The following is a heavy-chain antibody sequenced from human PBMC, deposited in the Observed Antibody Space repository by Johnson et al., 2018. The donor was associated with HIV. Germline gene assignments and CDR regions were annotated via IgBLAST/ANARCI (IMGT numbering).Heavy chain of an antibody. J-gene: IGHJ3*02. CDR1: GFTVSSNY. V-gene: IGHV3-66*01. D-gene: IGHD1-14*01. CDR3: ARDGMAATKANI. CDR2: IYGGGSGGST. Sequence: VQLVESGGGVVRPGGSLRLSCAASGFTVSSNYMSWVRQAPGKGLEWVSVIYGGGSGGSTYYADSVKGRFTISRDNSKNTLYLQMNSMRAEDTAVYYCARDGMAATKANIWGQGTMVTVSS.